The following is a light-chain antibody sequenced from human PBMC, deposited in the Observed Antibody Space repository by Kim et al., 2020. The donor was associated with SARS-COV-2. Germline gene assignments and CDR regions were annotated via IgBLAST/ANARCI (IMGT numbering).Light chain of an antibody. J-gene: IGKJ1*01. CDR2: QAS. CDR1: QSISSW. Sequence: DIQMTQSPSTLSASVGDRVTITCRASQSISSWLAWYQQKPGKTPNLLIYQASKLASGVPSRFSGSGSGTDFTLAITNLQPDDFAIYYCKQYETYWTFGPGTKVDIK. V-gene: IGKV1-5*03. CDR3: KQYETYWT.